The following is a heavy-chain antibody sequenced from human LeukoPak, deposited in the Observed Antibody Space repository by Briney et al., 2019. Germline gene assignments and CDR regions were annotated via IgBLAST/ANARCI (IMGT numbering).Heavy chain of an antibody. CDR2: ISGSGGST. CDR3: ASAYYYVSSGHSLY. V-gene: IGHV3-23*01. J-gene: IGHJ4*02. CDR1: GFTFSSYA. D-gene: IGHD3-22*01. Sequence: GGSLRLSCAASGFTFSSYAMSWVRQAPGKGLEWVSAISGSGGSTYYADSVKGRFTISRDNPKNTLYLQMKSLRAEDTAVYYCASAYYYVSSGHSLYWGQGTLVTVSS.